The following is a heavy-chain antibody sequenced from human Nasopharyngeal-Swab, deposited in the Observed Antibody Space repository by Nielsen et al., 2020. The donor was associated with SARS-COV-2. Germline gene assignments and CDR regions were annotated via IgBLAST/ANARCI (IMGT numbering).Heavy chain of an antibody. J-gene: IGHJ6*02. CDR3: ARGNNWNYAMDV. CDR2: IYYSGNT. CDR1: GGPISSRSSY. D-gene: IGHD1-1*01. V-gene: IGHV4-39*01. Sequence: GSLRLSCTVSGGPISSRSSYWGWNRQPPGKGLEWIGSIYYSGNTYYTPSLESRVTLSVDTSKNQFSLKLSSVTAADTAVYYCARGNNWNYAMDVWGQGTTVTVSS.